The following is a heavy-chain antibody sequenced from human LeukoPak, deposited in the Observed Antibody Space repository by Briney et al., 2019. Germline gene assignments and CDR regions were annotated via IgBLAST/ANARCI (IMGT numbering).Heavy chain of an antibody. J-gene: IGHJ6*03. Sequence: ASVKVSCKASGYTFTDYFIHWVRQAPGQGLEWMGWINPNSGGTNSAQKFQGRVTMTTDTSLNTAYMELSSLRSDDTAVYYCARGGLPIIYYYMDVWGKGTTVTVSS. CDR2: INPNSGGT. CDR1: GYTFTDYF. V-gene: IGHV1-2*02. D-gene: IGHD4-11*01. CDR3: ARGGLPIIYYYMDV.